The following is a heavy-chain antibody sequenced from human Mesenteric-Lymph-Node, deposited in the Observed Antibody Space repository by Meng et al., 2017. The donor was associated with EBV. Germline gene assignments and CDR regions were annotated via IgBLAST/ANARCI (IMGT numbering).Heavy chain of an antibody. CDR1: GYTFSAYG. J-gene: IGHJ4*02. D-gene: IGHD5-12*01. CDR2: ISPFNGNT. V-gene: IGHV1-18*01. Sequence: SGSEVKEAGASVKVTCKASGYTFSAYGISWVRQAPGQGLEWMGWISPFNGNTNYAQNLQDRVTMTTDTSTTTAYMELRNLRSDDTAVYYCARDVLGSGDYWGQGTLVPSPQ. CDR3: ARDVLGSGDY.